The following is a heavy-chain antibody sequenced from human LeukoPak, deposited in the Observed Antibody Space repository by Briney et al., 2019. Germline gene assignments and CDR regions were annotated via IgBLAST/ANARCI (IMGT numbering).Heavy chain of an antibody. D-gene: IGHD6-13*01. V-gene: IGHV3-23*01. J-gene: IGHJ6*03. CDR3: AKALTVSSSGWYYYYMDV. Sequence: PGGSLRLSCAASGFTFSSYAMSWVRQAPGKGLEWVSAISGSGGSTYYADSVKGRFTISRDNSKNTSYLQMNSLRAEDTAVYYCAKALTVSSSGWYYYYMDVWGKGTTVTVSS. CDR2: ISGSGGST. CDR1: GFTFSSYA.